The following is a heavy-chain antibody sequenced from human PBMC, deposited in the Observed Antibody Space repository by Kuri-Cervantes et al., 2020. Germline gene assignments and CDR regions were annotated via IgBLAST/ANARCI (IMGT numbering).Heavy chain of an antibody. CDR1: GFTFSSYG. V-gene: IGHV3-30*03. CDR3: VRRYFDY. J-gene: IGHJ4*02. Sequence: GGSLRLSCAASGFTFSSYGMHWVRQAPGKGLEWVAVISYDGSNKYYADPVKGRFTISRDNSKNTLYLQMNSLRAEDTAVYYCVRRYFDYWGQGTLVTVSS. CDR2: ISYDGSNK.